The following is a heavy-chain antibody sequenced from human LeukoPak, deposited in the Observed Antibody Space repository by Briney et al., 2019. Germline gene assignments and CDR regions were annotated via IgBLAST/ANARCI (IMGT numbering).Heavy chain of an antibody. CDR3: ARGIGSSSWPFDY. Sequence: SETLSLTCTVSGGSISSYYWSWIRQPPGKGLEWIGYIYYSGSTNYNPSLKSRVTISVDTSKNQFSLKLSSVTAADTAVYYCARGIGSSSWPFDYWGQGTLVTVSS. V-gene: IGHV4-59*01. CDR2: IYYSGST. J-gene: IGHJ4*02. D-gene: IGHD6-13*01. CDR1: GGSISSYY.